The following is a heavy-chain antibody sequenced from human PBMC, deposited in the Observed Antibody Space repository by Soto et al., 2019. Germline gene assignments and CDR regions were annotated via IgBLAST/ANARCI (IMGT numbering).Heavy chain of an antibody. CDR2: ISSSGSII. D-gene: IGHD3-22*01. V-gene: IGHV3-11*01. J-gene: IGHJ6*02. CDR3: ARVNGYYHYGMAV. CDR1: GFTFSDYY. Sequence: PGGSLRLSCAASGFTFSDYYMSWIRQAPGKGLEWVSDISSSGSIIYYADSVKGRFTISRDNAKNSLYLQMNSLRAEDTAVYYCARVNGYYHYGMAVWGQGTTVTVSS.